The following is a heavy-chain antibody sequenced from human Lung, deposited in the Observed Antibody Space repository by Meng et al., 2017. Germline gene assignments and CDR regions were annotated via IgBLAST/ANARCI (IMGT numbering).Heavy chain of an antibody. D-gene: IGHD3-16*01. J-gene: IGHJ5*02. Sequence: QVQLQESGPGLVKASATLSLTCTVSGGSINNYYWSWIRQPAGKGLEWIGRIYSSGSTDYNPSLRSRVTMSVDTSKNQFSLKLTSVTAADTAVYYCTRQFFDYVWGSYRPNWFDAWGQGTLVTVSS. V-gene: IGHV4-4*07. CDR3: TRQFFDYVWGSYRPNWFDA. CDR2: IYSSGST. CDR1: GGSINNYY.